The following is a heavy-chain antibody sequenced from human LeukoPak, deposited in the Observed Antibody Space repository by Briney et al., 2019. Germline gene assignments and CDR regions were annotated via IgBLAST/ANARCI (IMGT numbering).Heavy chain of an antibody. CDR3: ARDNNGWAWDY. CDR1: GYTFTRHS. Sequence: ASVKVSCKTSGYTFTRHSMRWVRQGPGQALEWMGIINPNGGRTTYAQKIQGRVTMTRDMSTRTMYMEMSRLRSEDQAVYYCARDNNGWAWDYWGQGTLVTVPS. J-gene: IGHJ4*02. CDR2: INPNGGRT. D-gene: IGHD6-19*01. V-gene: IGHV1-46*01.